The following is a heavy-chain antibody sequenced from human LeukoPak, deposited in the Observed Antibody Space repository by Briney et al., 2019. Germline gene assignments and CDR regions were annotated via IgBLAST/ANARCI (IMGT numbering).Heavy chain of an antibody. Sequence: YPGGSLRLSCAASGFTFSSYAMSWVRQAPGKGLEWVSAISGSGGSTYYADSVKGRFTISRDNSKNTLYLQMNSLRAEDTAVYYCAKVRNKYSSSSPNYFDDGGQGTLVTVSS. D-gene: IGHD6-13*01. CDR2: ISGSGGST. V-gene: IGHV3-23*01. J-gene: IGHJ4*02. CDR3: AKVRNKYSSSSPNYFDD. CDR1: GFTFSSYA.